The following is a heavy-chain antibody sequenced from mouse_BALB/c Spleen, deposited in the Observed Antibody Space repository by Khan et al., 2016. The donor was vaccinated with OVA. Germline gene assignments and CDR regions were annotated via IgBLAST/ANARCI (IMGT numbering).Heavy chain of an antibody. CDR2: IFPGDDST. J-gene: IGHJ1*01. D-gene: IGHD1-1*02. Sequence: QVQLKQSGAELVKPGASVKLSCKASGYTFTNYDINWVRQRPEQGLEWIGWIFPGDDSTKYNEKFKGKATLTTDKSSSTAYMQLSRLTSEDYAVYFSARHYYGGNLYWYFDVWGAGTTVTVSS. V-gene: IGHV1-85*01. CDR3: ARHYYGGNLYWYFDV. CDR1: GYTFTNYD.